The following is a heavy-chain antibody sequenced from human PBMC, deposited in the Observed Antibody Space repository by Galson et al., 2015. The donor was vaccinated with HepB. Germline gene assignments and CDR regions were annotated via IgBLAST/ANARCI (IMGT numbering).Heavy chain of an antibody. CDR2: ISYDGSNK. D-gene: IGHD3-22*01. J-gene: IGHJ3*02. CDR1: SFTFSSYA. Sequence: SLRLSCAASSFTFSSYALHWVHQAPGKGLGRVAVISYDGSNKYYANSAKSRSTISSATSKNTMYLQMNSRSAEDTAGYYCAKERGYYESEGYKHEDGGFDIWGQGTMVTVSS. CDR3: AKERGYYESEGYKHEDGGFDI. V-gene: IGHV3-30*04.